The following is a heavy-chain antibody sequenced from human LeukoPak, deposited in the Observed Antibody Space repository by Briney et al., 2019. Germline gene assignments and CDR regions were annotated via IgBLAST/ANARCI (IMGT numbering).Heavy chain of an antibody. V-gene: IGHV1-2*02. J-gene: IGHJ4*02. CDR3: ARGAFGGVIVVDY. Sequence: ASVKVSCKASGYMFTGYYMHWVRQAPGQGLEWMGWINPNSGGTDYAQKFQGRVTMTRDTSISTAYMELSRLRSDDTAVYYCARGAFGGVIVVDYWGQGTLVTVSS. CDR2: INPNSGGT. CDR1: GYMFTGYY. D-gene: IGHD3-16*02.